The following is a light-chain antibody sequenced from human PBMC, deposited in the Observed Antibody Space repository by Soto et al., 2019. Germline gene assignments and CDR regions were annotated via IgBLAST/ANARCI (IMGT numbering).Light chain of an antibody. J-gene: IGKJ3*01. CDR1: ESVSNY. CDR3: QQRSNWPQFT. Sequence: EIEMTQSPATLSLSPGERVTLSCRASESVSNYLAWYQHKPGQAPRLLIYDASNRATGIPARFSGSGSGTDFTLTISSLEPEDFAVYYCQQRSNWPQFTFGPGTKVDIK. V-gene: IGKV3-11*01. CDR2: DAS.